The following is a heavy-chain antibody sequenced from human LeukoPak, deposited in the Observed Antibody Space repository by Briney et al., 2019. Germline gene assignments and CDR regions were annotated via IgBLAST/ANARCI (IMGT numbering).Heavy chain of an antibody. CDR3: AKSQEDDSSGYYYSNFDS. V-gene: IGHV3-11*01. CDR1: GFTFSDYY. Sequence: PGGSLRLSCAASGFTFSDYYMSWIRQAPGKGLEWVSYISSSGSTIYYADSVKGRFTISRDRSRNTLYLQMNSLRAEDTAVYYCAKSQEDDSSGYYYSNFDSWGQGTLVTVSS. CDR2: ISSSGSTI. D-gene: IGHD3-22*01. J-gene: IGHJ4*02.